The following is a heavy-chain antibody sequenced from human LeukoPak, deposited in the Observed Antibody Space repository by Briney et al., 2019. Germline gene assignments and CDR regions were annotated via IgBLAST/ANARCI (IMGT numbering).Heavy chain of an antibody. CDR3: AREYSSSLFDY. J-gene: IGHJ4*02. CDR1: GYTFTGHY. CDR2: INGNTGDT. V-gene: IGHV1-2*02. Sequence: ASVKVSCKASGYTFTGHYVHWVRQAPGQGLEWMGWINGNTGDTNYAQRFQGRVTMIRETSISTMYMELSRRRSDDTAVYYCAREYSSSLFDYWGQGTLVTVSS. D-gene: IGHD6-13*01.